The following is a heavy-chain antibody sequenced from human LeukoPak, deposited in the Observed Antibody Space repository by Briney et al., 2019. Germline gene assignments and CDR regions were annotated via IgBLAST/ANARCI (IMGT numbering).Heavy chain of an antibody. CDR3: LRLGTGGALDY. CDR2: IYSGGST. J-gene: IGHJ4*02. D-gene: IGHD7-27*01. Sequence: GGSLRLSCAASGLTVSSNHLSWVRQAPGKGLEWVSVIYSGGSTYHADSVKDRFTISRDNSKNTLYLQMNSLRAEDTAVYYCLRLGTGGALDYWGQGTLVTVSS. V-gene: IGHV3-66*01. CDR1: GLTVSSNH.